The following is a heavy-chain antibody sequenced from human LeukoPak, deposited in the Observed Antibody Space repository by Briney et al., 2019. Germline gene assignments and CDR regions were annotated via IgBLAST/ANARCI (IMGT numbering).Heavy chain of an antibody. CDR3: AKDIRY. D-gene: IGHD3-3*02. V-gene: IGHV3-30-3*01. CDR1: GFPFNSYA. Sequence: GGSLRLSCAASGFPFNSYAMHWVRQAPGKGLEWVAAISSDGTYIYYADSVKGRFTISRDNSKNTLYLQMNSLRAEDTAVYYCAKDIRYWGQGTLVTVSS. J-gene: IGHJ4*02. CDR2: ISSDGTYI.